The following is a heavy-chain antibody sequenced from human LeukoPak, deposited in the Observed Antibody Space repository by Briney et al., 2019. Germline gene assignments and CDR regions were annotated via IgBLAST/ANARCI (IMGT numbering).Heavy chain of an antibody. V-gene: IGHV3-7*01. CDR2: IKQDGSEK. CDR1: GFSFSSYW. CDR3: ARDSYTYSG. Sequence: GGSLRLSCGASGFSFSSYWMSWVRQAPGKGLEWVANIKQDGSEKYYMDSVKGRFTISRDNAKNSLYLQMNSLRAEDTAVYYCARDSYTYSGWGQGTLVTVSS. D-gene: IGHD3-16*01. J-gene: IGHJ4*02.